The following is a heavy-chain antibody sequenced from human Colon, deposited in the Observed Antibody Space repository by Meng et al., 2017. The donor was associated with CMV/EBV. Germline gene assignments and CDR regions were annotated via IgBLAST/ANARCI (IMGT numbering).Heavy chain of an antibody. D-gene: IGHD6-13*01. CDR3: VRESWYFDF. Sequence: QVQRGQDGNEVRKPGASVKVSFHTSGYTFTANHVHWVRQAPGQGLEWMGWIYPQDGGTYFAQKFQDRVTLTRDTSITTAYMELSCLTSDDTAIDYCVRESWYFDFWGEGTLVTVSS. CDR2: IYPQDGGT. CDR1: GYTFTANH. J-gene: IGHJ4*02. V-gene: IGHV1-2*02.